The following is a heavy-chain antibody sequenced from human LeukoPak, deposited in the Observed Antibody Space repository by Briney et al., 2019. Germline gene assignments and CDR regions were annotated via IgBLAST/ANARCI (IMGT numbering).Heavy chain of an antibody. V-gene: IGHV3-30*18. CDR2: ISYDGSNK. CDR1: GFTFSNYE. J-gene: IGHJ4*02. Sequence: GGSLRLSCAASGFTFSNYEMNWVRQAPGKGLEWVAVISYDGSNKYYADSVKGRFTISRDNSKNTLYLQMNSLRAEDTAVYYCAKDGIASFDYWGQGTLVTVSS. CDR3: AKDGIASFDY.